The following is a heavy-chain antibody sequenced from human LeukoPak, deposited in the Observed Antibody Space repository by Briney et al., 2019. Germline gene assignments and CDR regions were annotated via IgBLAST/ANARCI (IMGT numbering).Heavy chain of an antibody. Sequence: PSQTLSLTCTVSGGSISSGDYYWSWIRQPPGKGLEWIGYIYYSGSTYYNPSLKSRVTISVDTSKNQFSLELSSVTAADTAVYYCARGTDYYDSSGFDYWGQGTLVTVSS. D-gene: IGHD3-22*01. CDR3: ARGTDYYDSSGFDY. CDR1: GGSISSGDYY. J-gene: IGHJ4*02. CDR2: IYYSGST. V-gene: IGHV4-30-4*08.